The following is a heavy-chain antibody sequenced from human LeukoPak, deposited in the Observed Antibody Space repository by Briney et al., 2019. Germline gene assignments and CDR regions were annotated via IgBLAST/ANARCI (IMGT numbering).Heavy chain of an antibody. D-gene: IGHD4-17*01. V-gene: IGHV1-18*01. CDR3: ARVEGRDYDYGDPEFRY. CDR1: GYTFTSYG. CDR2: ISAYNGNT. J-gene: IGHJ4*02. Sequence: ASVKVSCKASGYTFTSYGISWVRQAPGQGLEWMGWISAYNGNTNYAQTLQGRVTMTTDTSTSTAYMELRSLRSDDTAVYYCARVEGRDYDYGDPEFRYWGQGTLVTVSS.